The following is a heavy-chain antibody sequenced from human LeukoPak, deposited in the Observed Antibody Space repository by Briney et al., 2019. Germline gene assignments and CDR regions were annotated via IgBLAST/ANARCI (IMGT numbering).Heavy chain of an antibody. J-gene: IGHJ6*03. CDR2: QYYSGAT. V-gene: IGHV4-59*08. CDR1: GGSMNPYY. D-gene: IGHD2/OR15-2a*01. Sequence: SETLSLTCSVSGGSMNPYYWNWIRQPPGKGLEWIGYQYYSGATDYNPSLKSRVTISVDTSTNQFSLKLSSVTAADTAVYYCARINRLTYYYYYYMDVWGKGTTVTVSS. CDR3: ARINRLTYYYYYYMDV.